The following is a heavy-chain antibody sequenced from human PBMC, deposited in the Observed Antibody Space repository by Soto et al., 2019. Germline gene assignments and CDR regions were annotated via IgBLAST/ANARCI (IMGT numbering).Heavy chain of an antibody. J-gene: IGHJ6*02. Sequence: GGSLRLSCAASGFTFSNYAMSWVRQAPGQGLEWVTGLSGTGSPTYYADSVKGRFTMSRDNSKNTLYLQMNSLRGEDTAVYYCAKLPSRYYYYGMDVWGQGTTVTVSS. CDR1: GFTFSNYA. CDR2: LSGTGSPT. V-gene: IGHV3-23*01. CDR3: AKLPSRYYYYGMDV. D-gene: IGHD6-6*01.